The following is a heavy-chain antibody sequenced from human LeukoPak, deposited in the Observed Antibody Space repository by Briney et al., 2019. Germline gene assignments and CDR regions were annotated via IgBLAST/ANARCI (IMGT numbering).Heavy chain of an antibody. V-gene: IGHV1-69*04. CDR2: IIPILGIA. Sequence: ASVKVSCKASGGTFSSYAISWVRQAPGQGLEWMGRIIPILGIANYAQKFQGRVTITADKSTSTAYMELSSLRSEDTAVYYCARGQVAGLRCSSGLGYYWGQGTLVTVSS. CDR3: ARGQVAGLRCSSGLGYY. CDR1: GGTFSSYA. J-gene: IGHJ4*02. D-gene: IGHD6-19*01.